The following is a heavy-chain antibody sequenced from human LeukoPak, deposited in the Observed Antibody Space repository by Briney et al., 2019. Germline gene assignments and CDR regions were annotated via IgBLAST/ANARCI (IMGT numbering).Heavy chain of an antibody. V-gene: IGHV1-8*01. CDR1: GYTFTSYD. CDR2: MNPNSGNT. D-gene: IGHD5-18*01. J-gene: IGHJ4*02. CDR3: ARQSRYGPRKPNDY. Sequence: GASVKVSCKASGYTFTSYDINWVRQATGQGLEWMGWMNPNSGNTGYAQKFQGRVTMTRNTSISTAYMELSSLRSEDTAVYYCARQSRYGPRKPNDYWGQGTLVTVSS.